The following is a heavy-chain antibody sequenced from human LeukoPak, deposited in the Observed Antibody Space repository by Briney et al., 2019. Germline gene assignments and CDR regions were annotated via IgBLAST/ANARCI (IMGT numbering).Heavy chain of an antibody. CDR1: GFTFSSYG. J-gene: IGHJ4*02. V-gene: IGHV3-30*18. D-gene: IGHD3-10*01. CDR2: ISYDGSNK. Sequence: PGGSLRLSCAASGFTFSSYGMHWVRQAPGKGLEWVAVISYDGSNKYYADSVKGRFTISRDNSKNTLYLQMNSLRAEDTAVYYCAKVLKAYYFGSGSYPFDHWGQGTLVTVSS. CDR3: AKVLKAYYFGSGSYPFDH.